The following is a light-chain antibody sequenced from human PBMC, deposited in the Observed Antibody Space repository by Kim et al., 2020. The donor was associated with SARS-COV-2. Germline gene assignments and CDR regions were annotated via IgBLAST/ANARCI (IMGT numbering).Light chain of an antibody. V-gene: IGLV2-8*01. CDR1: SSDVGCYTY. CDR3: SSYAGSNNLV. CDR2: EVS. J-gene: IGLJ2*01. Sequence: GQSVTISCTGTSSDVGCYTYVAWYQQHPGNAPKLMIYEVSKRPSGVPDRFSGSKSGNTASLTVSGLQAEDEADYYCSSYAGSNNLVFGGGTQLTVL.